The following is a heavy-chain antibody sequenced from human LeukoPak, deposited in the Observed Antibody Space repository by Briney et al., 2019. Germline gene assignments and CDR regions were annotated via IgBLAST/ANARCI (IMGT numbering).Heavy chain of an antibody. J-gene: IGHJ6*03. CDR1: GGSISSNYW. D-gene: IGHD3-10*01. V-gene: IGHV4-4*02. CDR3: ARGGSGSRYYYFYYSDV. Sequence: SDTLSLTCAVSGGSISSNYWWNWVRQAPGKGLEWIGYIDDSETTYYNPSLKSGGTTSVEKSKSPFSLTLSSVTAADTAVYFCARGGSGSRYYYFYYSDVWGKATPVTVSS. CDR2: IDDSETT.